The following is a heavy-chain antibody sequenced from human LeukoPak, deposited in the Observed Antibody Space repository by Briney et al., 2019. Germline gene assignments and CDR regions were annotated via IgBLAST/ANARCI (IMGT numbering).Heavy chain of an antibody. CDR1: GGSFSGYY. CDR3: ARPTLRRHTMVRGGLLY. D-gene: IGHD3-10*01. CDR2: INHSGST. Sequence: PSETLSLTCAVYGGSFSGYYWSWIRQPPGKGLEWIGEINHSGSTNYNPSLKSRVTISVDTSKNQFSLKLSSVTAADTAVYYCARPTLRRHTMVRGGLLYWGQGTLVTVSS. V-gene: IGHV4-34*01. J-gene: IGHJ4*02.